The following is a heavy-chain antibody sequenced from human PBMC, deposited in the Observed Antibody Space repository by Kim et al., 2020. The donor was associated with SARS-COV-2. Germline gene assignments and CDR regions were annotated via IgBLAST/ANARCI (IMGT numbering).Heavy chain of an antibody. J-gene: IGHJ4*02. Sequence: ASVKVSCKASGYTFTSYYMHWVRQAPGQGLEWMGIINPSGGSTSYAQKFQGRVTMTRDTSTSTVYMELSSLRSEDTAVYYCARGRYITMITETGLVDYWGQGTLVTVSS. CDR1: GYTFTSYY. V-gene: IGHV1-46*01. CDR3: ARGRYITMITETGLVDY. D-gene: IGHD3-22*01. CDR2: INPSGGST.